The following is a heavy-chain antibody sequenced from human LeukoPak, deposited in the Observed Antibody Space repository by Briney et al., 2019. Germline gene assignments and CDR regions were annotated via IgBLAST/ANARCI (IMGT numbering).Heavy chain of an antibody. D-gene: IGHD2-8*01. J-gene: IGHJ3*02. CDR3: ARDVSHGLDI. Sequence: ASVTVSRRASGYTFTKNGISWVRQAPGQGLEWMGWISTYKGNTNYAQKLQGRVTLTTDTSTSTAYMELRSLRSDDTAVYYCARDVSHGLDIWGQGTVVTVSS. CDR1: GYTFTKNG. V-gene: IGHV1-18*01. CDR2: ISTYKGNT.